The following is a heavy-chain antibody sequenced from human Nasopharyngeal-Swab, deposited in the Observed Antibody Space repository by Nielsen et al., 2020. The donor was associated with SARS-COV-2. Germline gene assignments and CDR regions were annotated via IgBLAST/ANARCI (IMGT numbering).Heavy chain of an antibody. V-gene: IGHV7-4-1*02. CDR2: INTNTGNP. Sequence: ASVKVSCKASGYSFTTYAIHWVRQAPGQGPEWMGWINTNTGNPTYAQGSKGRFVFSSDTSVTTTFLQINSLKAEDTAMYYCARGCYKNNCYRGVSLDYWGQGTRVTVSS. J-gene: IGHJ4*02. CDR3: ARGCYKNNCYRGVSLDY. CDR1: GYSFTTYA. D-gene: IGHD2-2*02.